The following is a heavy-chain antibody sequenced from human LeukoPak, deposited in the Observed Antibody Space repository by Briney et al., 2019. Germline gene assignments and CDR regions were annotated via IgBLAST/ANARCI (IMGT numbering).Heavy chain of an antibody. CDR2: IGGSGDST. Sequence: PGGSLRLSCAATGFTFSTYGMTWVRQAPGKGLEWVSGIGGSGDSTYYADSVKGRFTISRDNSRNTAYLQMNGLRAEDTAVYYCAKDRQQLANLEYWGQGTLVTVSS. CDR1: GFTFSTYG. J-gene: IGHJ4*02. D-gene: IGHD6-13*01. V-gene: IGHV3-23*01. CDR3: AKDRQQLANLEY.